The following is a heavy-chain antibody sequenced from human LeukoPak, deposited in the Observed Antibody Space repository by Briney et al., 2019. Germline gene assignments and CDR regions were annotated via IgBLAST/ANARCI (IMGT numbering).Heavy chain of an antibody. CDR2: IKHSGST. V-gene: IGHV4-34*01. J-gene: IGHJ6*03. Sequence: SETLSLTCAVSGGSFSGYYLSWIRQPPGKGLELIGEIKHSGSTNYNPSLKSRVTISVDSSKNQFSLRLSSVTAADTAVYYCARVRYFNWLDNYYYYMDVWGKGTTVTISS. CDR3: ARVRYFNWLDNYYYYMDV. D-gene: IGHD3-9*01. CDR1: GGSFSGYY.